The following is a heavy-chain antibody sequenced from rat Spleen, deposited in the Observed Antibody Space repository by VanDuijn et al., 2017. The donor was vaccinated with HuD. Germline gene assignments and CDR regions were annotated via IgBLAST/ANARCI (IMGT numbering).Heavy chain of an antibody. Sequence: EVQLVESGGGFVHPGRSLKLSCAASGFTFSYYYMAWVCQAPIKVLEWVANISYDGNSTVYRDSVRGRFTISRDNAKSTLHLQMDSLRSEDTATYYCVRQWDYWGQGVMVTVSS. V-gene: IGHV5-7*01. CDR1: GFTFSYYY. CDR3: VRQWDY. J-gene: IGHJ2*01. CDR2: ISYDGNST.